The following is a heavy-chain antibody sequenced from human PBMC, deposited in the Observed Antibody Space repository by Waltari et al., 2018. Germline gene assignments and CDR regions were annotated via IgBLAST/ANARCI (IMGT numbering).Heavy chain of an antibody. J-gene: IGHJ6*02. CDR2: IYSGGST. Sequence: EVQLVESGGGLIQPGGSLRLSCAASGFTVSSTYMSWVRQAQATRLEWVSVIYSGGSTYYADSVKGRFTISRDNSKNTLYLQMNSLRAEDTAVYSCARPGPMKWETRSDYGIDVWGQGTTVTVSS. CDR3: ARPGPMKWETRSDYGIDV. V-gene: IGHV3-53*01. D-gene: IGHD1-26*01. CDR1: GFTVSSTY.